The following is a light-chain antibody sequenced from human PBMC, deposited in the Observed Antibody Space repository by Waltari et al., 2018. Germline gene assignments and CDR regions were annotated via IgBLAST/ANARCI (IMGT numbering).Light chain of an antibody. CDR3: QQYRGLWT. J-gene: IGKJ1*01. V-gene: IGKV1-5*01. CDR1: QSVSSW. CDR2: DAS. Sequence: DIQMTQSPSTLSPSVGDRVTITCRASQSVSSWLAWYRQKPGEAPKLLIYDASSLESGVPSRFSGSGSGTEFTLTISSLQSDDFATYYCQQYRGLWTFGQGTRVEVK.